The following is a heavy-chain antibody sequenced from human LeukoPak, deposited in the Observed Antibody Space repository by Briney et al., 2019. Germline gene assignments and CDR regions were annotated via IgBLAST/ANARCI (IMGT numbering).Heavy chain of an antibody. V-gene: IGHV4-59*08. CDR3: ARRAYGSGSFNRYHFDY. CDR2: IYYSGST. D-gene: IGHD3-10*01. J-gene: IGHJ4*02. Sequence: PSETLSLTCTVSGGSISNYYWSWIRQPTGKGLEWIGYIYYSGSTSYNPSLKSRVTISVDTSSNQFSLKLNSVTAADTAVYYCARRAYGSGSFNRYHFDYWGQGTLVAVSS. CDR1: GGSISNYY.